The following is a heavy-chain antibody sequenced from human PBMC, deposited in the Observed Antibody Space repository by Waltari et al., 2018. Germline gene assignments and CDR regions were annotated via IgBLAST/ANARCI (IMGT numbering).Heavy chain of an antibody. J-gene: IGHJ6*02. D-gene: IGHD3-10*01. CDR3: ARAPQPRGYYGMDV. V-gene: IGHV4-59*01. Sequence: STNYNPSLKSRVTISVDTSKNQFSLKLSSVTAADTAVYYCARAPQPRGYYGMDVWGQGTTVTVSS. CDR2: ST.